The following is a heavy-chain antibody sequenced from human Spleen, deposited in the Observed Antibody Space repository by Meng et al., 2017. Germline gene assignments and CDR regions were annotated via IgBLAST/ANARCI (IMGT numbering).Heavy chain of an antibody. J-gene: IGHJ4*02. CDR3: ARVQMYSSSWFLVDY. CDR1: GDSISSSY. CDR2: VYYRGNT. D-gene: IGHD6-13*01. V-gene: IGHV4-59*12. Sequence: SETLSLTCTVSGDSISSSYWSWIRQPPGKALEWIGSVYYRGNTYYNPSLKSRFTISIDTSKNQLYLRLTSVTAADTAMYYCARVQMYSSSWFLVDYWGQGPLVTVSS.